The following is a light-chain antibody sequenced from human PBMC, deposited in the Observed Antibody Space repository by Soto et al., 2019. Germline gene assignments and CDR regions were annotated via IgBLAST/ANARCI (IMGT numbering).Light chain of an antibody. J-gene: IGLJ1*01. CDR2: DVS. V-gene: IGLV2-11*01. CDR3: CSYAGTYTLV. Sequence: QSALTQPRSVSGSPGQSVTNSCTGTTSDVGDYNDVSWYQQHPGKAPKLMIYDVSKRPSGVPDRFSGSKSGNPASLTISGLQAEDEADYYCCSYAGTYTLVFGTGTKVTVL. CDR1: TSDVGDYND.